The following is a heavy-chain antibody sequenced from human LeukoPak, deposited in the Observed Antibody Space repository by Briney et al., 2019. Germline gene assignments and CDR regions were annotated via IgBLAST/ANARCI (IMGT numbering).Heavy chain of an antibody. J-gene: IGHJ5*02. V-gene: IGHV4-34*01. CDR3: ARGLLWFGVLFDP. D-gene: IGHD3-10*01. CDR1: GGSFSGYY. CDR2: INHSGST. Sequence: SSETLSLTCAVYGGSFSGYYWSWIRQPPGKGLEWIGEINHSGSTNYNPSLKSRVTISVDTSKNQLSLKLSSVTAADTAVYYCARGLLWFGVLFDPWGQGTLVTVSS.